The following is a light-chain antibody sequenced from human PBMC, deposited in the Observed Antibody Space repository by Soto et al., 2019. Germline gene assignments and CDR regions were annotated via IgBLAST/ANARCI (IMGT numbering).Light chain of an antibody. CDR1: QSVNGY. CDR2: DAS. V-gene: IGKV3-11*01. CDR3: QQRSNWPPGYT. J-gene: IGKJ2*01. Sequence: EIVLTQSPATLSLSPGEGDTLSCRASQSVNGYLAWYQQKPGQAPRLLIYDASSRAIGTPARFIGSGSGTDFSLTISSLEPEDSAVYYCQQRSNWPPGYTFGQGTKLEIK.